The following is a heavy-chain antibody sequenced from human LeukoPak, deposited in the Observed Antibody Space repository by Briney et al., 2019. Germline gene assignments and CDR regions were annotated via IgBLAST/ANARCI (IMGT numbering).Heavy chain of an antibody. V-gene: IGHV4-38-2*02. J-gene: IGHJ4*02. Sequence: SETLSLTCTVFGYSITTGYYWGWIRQPPGKGLEWIGSNYHSGSTFYNPSLKSRVTISVDTSKNQFSLKLSSVTAADTAIYYCARDQDYYGSGSYGPDHWGQGTQVTVSS. D-gene: IGHD3-10*01. CDR1: GYSITTGYY. CDR2: NYHSGST. CDR3: ARDQDYYGSGSYGPDH.